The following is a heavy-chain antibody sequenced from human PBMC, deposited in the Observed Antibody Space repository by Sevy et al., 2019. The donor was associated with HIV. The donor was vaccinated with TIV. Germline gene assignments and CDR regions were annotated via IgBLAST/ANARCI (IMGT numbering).Heavy chain of an antibody. J-gene: IGHJ6*02. CDR2: INPNSGGT. Sequence: ASVKVSCKASGYTFTGYYMHWVRQAPGQGLEWMGWINPNSGGTNYAQKFQGRVTMTRDTSISTAYMELSRLRSDDTAVYYCARGGAPQTGTPMIYYYYGMDVWGQGTTVTVSS. CDR3: ARGGAPQTGTPMIYYYYGMDV. CDR1: GYTFTGYY. D-gene: IGHD1-7*01. V-gene: IGHV1-2*02.